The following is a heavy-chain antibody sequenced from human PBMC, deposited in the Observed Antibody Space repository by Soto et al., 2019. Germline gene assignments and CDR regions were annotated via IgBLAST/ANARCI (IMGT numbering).Heavy chain of an antibody. Sequence: EVQLLESGGGLVQPGESLRLSCAASGFIFNAYAMTWVRQAPGKGPEWVSAIGGSGGNTYYAASVKGRFTISRDNSKDTVTLEMNRLRVDDTAVYFCARVASDYINSVDHWGQGILVTVSS. V-gene: IGHV3-23*01. CDR3: ARVASDYINSVDH. D-gene: IGHD4-4*01. CDR1: GFIFNAYA. CDR2: IGGSGGNT. J-gene: IGHJ4*02.